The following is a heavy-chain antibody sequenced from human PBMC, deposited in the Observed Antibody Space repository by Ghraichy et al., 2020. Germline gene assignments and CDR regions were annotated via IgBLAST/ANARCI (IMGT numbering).Heavy chain of an antibody. Sequence: SETLSLTCTVSGGSINSSTSYWGWIRQPPGKGLEWIESFYYSGSTYYNPSLKSRVTISLDTSKNQFSLKLSSVTAADTAVYYSARHSSGWLYFFDSWGQGTLVTVSS. V-gene: IGHV4-39*01. D-gene: IGHD6-19*01. CDR3: ARHSSGWLYFFDS. CDR1: GGSINSSTSY. J-gene: IGHJ4*02. CDR2: FYYSGST.